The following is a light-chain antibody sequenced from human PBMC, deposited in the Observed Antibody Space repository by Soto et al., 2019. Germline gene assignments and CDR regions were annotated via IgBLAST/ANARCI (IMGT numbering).Light chain of an antibody. Sequence: AIQMTQSPASLSASVGDTVIITCRASQGVGRDLGWYQQKPRKAPRLLIYHASTLLSGVPSRFSGSGSGTDFTLTIASLQPEDFATYFCLQDYSNPLTFGGGTKVDIK. J-gene: IGKJ4*01. CDR3: LQDYSNPLT. V-gene: IGKV1-6*01. CDR1: QGVGRD. CDR2: HAS.